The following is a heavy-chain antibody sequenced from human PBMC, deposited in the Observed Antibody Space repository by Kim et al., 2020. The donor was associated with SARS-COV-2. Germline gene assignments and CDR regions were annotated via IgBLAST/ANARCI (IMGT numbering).Heavy chain of an antibody. J-gene: IGHJ4*02. CDR3: ARVVGDCCSGYYLDY. V-gene: IGHV4-59*01. D-gene: IGHD3-3*01. Sequence: PSHKSRLAISVDTSKSQFSLKLSSVTAADTAVYYCARVVGDCCSGYYLDYWGQVTLVTVSS.